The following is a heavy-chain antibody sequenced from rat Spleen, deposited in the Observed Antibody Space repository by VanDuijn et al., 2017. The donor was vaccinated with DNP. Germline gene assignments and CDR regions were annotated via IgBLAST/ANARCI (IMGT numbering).Heavy chain of an antibody. Sequence: EVQLVESGGGLVQPGRSLKLSCAASGFTFSDYYMTWVRQAPTKGLEWVAYITYDGSSTYYGDSVKGRFTISRDNAKRTLYLQMNSLRSEDMATYYCARHVLPLRVWDYWGQGIMVTVSS. CDR3: ARHVLPLRVWDY. D-gene: IGHD1-4*01. CDR1: GFTFSDYY. V-gene: IGHV5-22*01. J-gene: IGHJ2*01. CDR2: ITYDGSST.